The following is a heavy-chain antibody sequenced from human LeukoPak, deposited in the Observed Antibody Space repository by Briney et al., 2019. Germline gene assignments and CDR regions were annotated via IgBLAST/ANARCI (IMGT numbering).Heavy chain of an antibody. CDR3: ARGQVVVVPAAAGGGYYYGMDV. V-gene: IGHV1-69*13. Sequence: SVKVSCKASGGTFSSYAISWVRQAPGQGLEWMGGIIPIFGTANYAQKFQGRVTITADESTSTAYMELSSLRSEDTAVYYCARGQVVVVPAAAGGGYYYGMDVWGQGTTVTVSS. D-gene: IGHD2-2*01. J-gene: IGHJ6*02. CDR1: GGTFSSYA. CDR2: IIPIFGTA.